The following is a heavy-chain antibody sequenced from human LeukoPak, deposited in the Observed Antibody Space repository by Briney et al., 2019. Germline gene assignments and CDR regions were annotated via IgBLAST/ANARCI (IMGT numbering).Heavy chain of an antibody. CDR3: ARDSRYSRGVGDFDY. CDR2: IREDGSEK. CDR1: GLLFNSQW. Sequence: GRSLRLSCEAPGLLFNSQWMSSVRQAPRKRLERVANIREDGSEKYYVDSVKGRFTISRDNAKNSLFLQMNSLRADDTAVYYCARDSRYSRGVGDFDYWGQGTLVIVSS. D-gene: IGHD5-18*01. J-gene: IGHJ4*02. V-gene: IGHV3-7*03.